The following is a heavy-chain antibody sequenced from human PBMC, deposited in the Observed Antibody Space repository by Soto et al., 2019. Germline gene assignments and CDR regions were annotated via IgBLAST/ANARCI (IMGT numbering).Heavy chain of an antibody. CDR1: GFTFSSYA. J-gene: IGHJ5*02. Sequence: GGSLRLSCAASGFTFSSYAMHWVRQAPGKGLEWVAVISYDGSNKYYADSVKGRFTISRDNSKNTLYLQMNSLRAEDTAVYYCARDGVTMVRGVDNWFDPWGQGTLVTVSS. CDR2: ISYDGSNK. V-gene: IGHV3-30-3*01. D-gene: IGHD3-10*01. CDR3: ARDGVTMVRGVDNWFDP.